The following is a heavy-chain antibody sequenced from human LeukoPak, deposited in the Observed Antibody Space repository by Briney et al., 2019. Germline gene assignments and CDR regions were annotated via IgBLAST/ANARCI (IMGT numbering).Heavy chain of an antibody. D-gene: IGHD4-17*01. J-gene: IGHJ4*02. Sequence: SETLSLTCTVSGGSISSSSYYWGWIRQPPGKGLEWIGSIYYSGSTYYNPSLKSRVTISVDTSKSQFSLKLSSVTAADTAVYYCAREYPIYGGLDYWGQGTLVTVSS. V-gene: IGHV4-39*07. CDR3: AREYPIYGGLDY. CDR2: IYYSGST. CDR1: GGSISSSSYY.